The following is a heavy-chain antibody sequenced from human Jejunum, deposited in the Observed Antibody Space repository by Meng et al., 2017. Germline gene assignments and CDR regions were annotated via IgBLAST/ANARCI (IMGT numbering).Heavy chain of an antibody. CDR1: GFSLTPYS. CDR3: ARARRYSGNYETIYFDY. D-gene: IGHD6-13*01. Sequence: GESLKISCAASGFSLTPYSLGWVRQAPGKALEWVSSISNHNDHIYYADSVKGRFTLSRDNAKNPLYLQMNSLRAKDTAVYFYARARRYSGNYETIYFDYWGQGTRVTVSS. V-gene: IGHV3-21*01. J-gene: IGHJ4*02. CDR2: ISNHNDHI.